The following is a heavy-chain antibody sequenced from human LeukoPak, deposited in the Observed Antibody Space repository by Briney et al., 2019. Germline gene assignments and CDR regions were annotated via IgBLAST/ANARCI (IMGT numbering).Heavy chain of an antibody. D-gene: IGHD3-3*01. CDR3: ARDRGGGYDFWSGYYTFDY. CDR2: IYSGGST. V-gene: IGHV3-53*05. J-gene: IGHJ4*02. CDR1: GFTVSSNY. Sequence: GGSLRLSCAASGFTVSSNYKSWVRQAPGKGLEWISVIYSGGSTYYADSVKGRFTISRDNSKNTLYLLMNSLRAEDTAVYYCARDRGGGYDFWSGYYTFDYWGQGTLVTVSS.